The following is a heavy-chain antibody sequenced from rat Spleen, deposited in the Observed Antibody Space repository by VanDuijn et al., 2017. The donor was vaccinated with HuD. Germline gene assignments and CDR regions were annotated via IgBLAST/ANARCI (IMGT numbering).Heavy chain of an antibody. CDR3: ATRFYDGSFDY. J-gene: IGHJ2*01. Sequence: EVQLVESGGGLVQPGGSMELSCAASDSTFNDYGMAWVLQVPTKGLEWVASISYDGGTTYYRDSVKGRFTISRDNAKSTLYLQMDSLRSEDTATYYCATRFYDGSFDYWGQGVMVTVSS. CDR2: ISYDGGTT. D-gene: IGHD1-12*02. CDR1: DSTFNDYG. V-gene: IGHV5-20*01.